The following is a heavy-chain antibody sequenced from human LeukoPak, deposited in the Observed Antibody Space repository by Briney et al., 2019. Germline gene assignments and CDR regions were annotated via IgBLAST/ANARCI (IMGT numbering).Heavy chain of an antibody. Sequence: GGSLRLSCAVSGFTFSGYTFNWVRQAPGKGLEWVSSISSSSTYIYYADSVKGRFTISRDNSKNTLYLQMNSLRAEDTAIYYCAKGVLPTGFDYWGQGTLVTVSS. CDR3: AKGVLPTGFDY. CDR1: GFTFSGYT. J-gene: IGHJ4*02. CDR2: ISSSSTYI. V-gene: IGHV3-21*04. D-gene: IGHD3-10*01.